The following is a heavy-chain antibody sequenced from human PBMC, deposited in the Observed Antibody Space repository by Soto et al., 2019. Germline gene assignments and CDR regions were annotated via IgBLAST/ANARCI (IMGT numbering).Heavy chain of an antibody. CDR3: AKGLALMADH. CDR1: GFSCNTYV. V-gene: IGHV3-30*18. Sequence: PGGSLRLSCTDSGFSCNTYVMDWVRQAPGKGLEWVARILYDGSKEYYADPVKGRFTISRDNSKNTLYLQMDRLRVEDTAVYFCAKGLALMADHWGQGTPVTVSS. CDR2: ILYDGSKE. D-gene: IGHD2-21*01. J-gene: IGHJ4*02.